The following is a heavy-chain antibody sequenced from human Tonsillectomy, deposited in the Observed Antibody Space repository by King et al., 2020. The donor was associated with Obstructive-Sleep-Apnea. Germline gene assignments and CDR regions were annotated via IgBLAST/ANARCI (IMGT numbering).Heavy chain of an antibody. CDR3: ARDSPLDY. J-gene: IGHJ4*02. Sequence: VQLVESGGGVVQPGRSLRLSCAASGFTFSSYAMHWVRQAPGKGLEWVAGISYDGSNKYYAEPVKGRFTISRDNSKNTLYLQMNSLRAEDTAVYYCARDSPLDYWGQGTLVTVSS. CDR1: GFTFSSYA. V-gene: IGHV3-30*04. CDR2: ISYDGSNK.